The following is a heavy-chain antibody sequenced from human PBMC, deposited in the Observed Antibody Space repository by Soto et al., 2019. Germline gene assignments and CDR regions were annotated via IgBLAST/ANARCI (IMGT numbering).Heavy chain of an antibody. J-gene: IGHJ5*02. D-gene: IGHD3-3*01. CDR3: ARDWRGAEGFDP. V-gene: IGHV1-18*01. Sequence: QVQLVQSGPEVKKPGASVKVSCKASGYTFSTYGFSWVRQAPGQGLEWVGWIGANNSDTTYAQKFQGRVTMTTDTSTTTSYMELRSLTSDDTAVYFCARDWRGAEGFDPWGQGTLVTVSS. CDR2: IGANNSDT. CDR1: GYTFSTYG.